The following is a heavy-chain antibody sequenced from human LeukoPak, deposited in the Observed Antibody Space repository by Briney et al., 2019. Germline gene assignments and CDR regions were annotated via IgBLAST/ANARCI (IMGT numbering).Heavy chain of an antibody. J-gene: IGHJ4*02. CDR3: AREGSSWYSYYFDY. Sequence: PGGSLRLSCAASGFTFSNYVMSWVRQAPGKGLEWVSGISSSGGSTYYADSVKGRFTSSRDNSKNTLYLQMNSLRAEDTAVYYCAREGSSWYSYYFDYWGQGTLVTVSS. CDR2: ISSSGGST. D-gene: IGHD6-13*01. CDR1: GFTFSNYV. V-gene: IGHV3-23*01.